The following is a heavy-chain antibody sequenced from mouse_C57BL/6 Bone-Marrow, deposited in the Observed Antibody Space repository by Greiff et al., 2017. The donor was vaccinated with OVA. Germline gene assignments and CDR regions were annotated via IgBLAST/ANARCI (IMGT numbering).Heavy chain of an antibody. J-gene: IGHJ1*03. D-gene: IGHD1-1*01. V-gene: IGHV1-82*01. CDR3: ARWNYYGSSYCWYFDV. CDR2: IYPGDGDT. CDR1: GYAFSSSW. Sequence: QVTLKVSGPELVKPGAPVKISCKASGYAFSSSWMNWVKQRPGKGLEWIGRIYPGDGDTNYNGKFKGKATLTADKSSSTAYMQLSSLTSEDSAVYFCARWNYYGSSYCWYFDVWGTGTTVTVSS.